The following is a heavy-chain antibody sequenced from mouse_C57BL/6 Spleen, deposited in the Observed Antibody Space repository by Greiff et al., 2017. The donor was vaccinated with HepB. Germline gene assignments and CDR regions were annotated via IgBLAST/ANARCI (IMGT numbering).Heavy chain of an antibody. V-gene: IGHV2-6*03. CDR3: ARAYYSNYEAWFAY. CDR2: IWSDGST. J-gene: IGHJ3*01. D-gene: IGHD2-5*01. CDR1: GFSLTSYG. Sequence: QVVESGPGLVAPSQSLSITCTVSGFSLTSYGVHWVRQPPGKGLEWLVVIWSDGSTTYNSALKSRLSISKDNSKSQVFLKMNSLQTDDTAMYYCARAYYSNYEAWFAYWGQGTLVTVSA.